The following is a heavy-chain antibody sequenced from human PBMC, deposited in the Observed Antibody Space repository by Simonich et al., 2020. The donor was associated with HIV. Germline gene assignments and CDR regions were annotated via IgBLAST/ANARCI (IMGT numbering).Heavy chain of an antibody. CDR3: ARTSYYGSGSYYSDY. D-gene: IGHD3-10*01. CDR1: GGSISSYY. J-gene: IGHJ4*02. V-gene: IGHV4-59*12. CDR2: IYYSGST. Sequence: QVQLQESGPGLVKPSETLSLTCTVSGGSISSYYWSWIRQPPGKGLEWIGYIYYSGSTHYNPSLKSRVTISVDTSKNQFSLKLSSVTAADTAVYYCARTSYYGSGSYYSDYWGQGTLVTVSS.